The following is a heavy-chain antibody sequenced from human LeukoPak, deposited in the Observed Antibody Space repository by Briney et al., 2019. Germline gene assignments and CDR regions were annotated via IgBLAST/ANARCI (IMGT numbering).Heavy chain of an antibody. D-gene: IGHD3-3*02. V-gene: IGHV1-69*05. CDR2: IIPIFGTA. CDR3: ARAYRIFGVVIIPHPFDY. CDR1: GGTFSSYG. Sequence: ASVKVSCKAFGGTFSSYGISWVRQAPGQGLEWMGRIIPIFGTAYYAQKLQGRVTMTTDTSTSTAYMELRSLRSDDTAVYYCARAYRIFGVVIIPHPFDYWGQGTLVTVSS. J-gene: IGHJ4*02.